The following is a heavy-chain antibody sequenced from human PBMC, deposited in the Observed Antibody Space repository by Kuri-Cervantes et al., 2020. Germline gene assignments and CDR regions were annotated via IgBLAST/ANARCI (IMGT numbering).Heavy chain of an antibody. J-gene: IGHJ4*02. CDR1: GGSISSVGFY. CDR2: ISYTGST. CDR3: AKGMTKLDY. Sequence: SETLSLTCTVSGGSISSVGFYWDWIRQSPGKGLEWIGSISYTGSTYYSPSLRSRVTISVDTSKKQFSLKLTSVTAADTSLYYCAKGMTKLDYWGQGTLVTVSS. V-gene: IGHV4-39*01.